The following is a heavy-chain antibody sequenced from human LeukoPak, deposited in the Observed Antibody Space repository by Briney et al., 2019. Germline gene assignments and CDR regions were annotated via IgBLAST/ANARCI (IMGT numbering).Heavy chain of an antibody. CDR1: GFTFSSYA. CDR2: IYTGGDT. CDR3: ARDRPGGGKLDFDY. Sequence: GGSLRLSRAASGFTFSSYAMSWVRQAPGKGLEWVAVIYTGGDTYYAESVEGRFTISRHNSKNTLYLQMNSLRTDDTAVYYCARDRPGGGKLDFDYWGQGTLVTVSS. J-gene: IGHJ4*02. V-gene: IGHV3-53*04. D-gene: IGHD1-1*01.